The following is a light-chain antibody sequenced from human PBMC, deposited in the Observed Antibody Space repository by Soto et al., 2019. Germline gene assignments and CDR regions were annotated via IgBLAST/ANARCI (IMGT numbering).Light chain of an antibody. J-gene: IGKJ3*01. CDR2: DAS. CDR1: QSVSSS. V-gene: IGKV3-11*01. Sequence: EIVLTQSPDTLSLSEGERATLSCRASQSVSSSLAWYQQKPGQAPRRLIYDASNRATGIPARFSGSGSGTDFTLTISSLEPEDFAVYYGQQRSNWPPEVTFGPGTKVDIK. CDR3: QQRSNWPPEVT.